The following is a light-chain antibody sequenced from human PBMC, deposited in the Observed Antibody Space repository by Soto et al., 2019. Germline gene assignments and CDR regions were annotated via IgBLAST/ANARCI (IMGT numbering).Light chain of an antibody. CDR2: EVS. CDR3: SSLSSRSTLV. Sequence: QSALTPPASVSGTPGQAITISCTATSSDVGSYYYVSWYQHHPTKAPKLMIYEVSNRPSGVSNRVSGSKSGNTASLAISGLQAEDEADYYCSSLSSRSTLVCGSGTKLTVL. CDR1: SSDVGSYYY. J-gene: IGLJ1*01. V-gene: IGLV2-14*01.